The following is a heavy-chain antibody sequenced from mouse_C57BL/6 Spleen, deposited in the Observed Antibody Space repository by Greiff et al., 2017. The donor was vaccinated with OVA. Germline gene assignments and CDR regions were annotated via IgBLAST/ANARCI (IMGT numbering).Heavy chain of an antibody. Sequence: VQLQQPGAELVMPGASVKLSCKASGYTFTSYWMHWVKQRPGQGLEWIGEIDPSDSYTNYNQKFKGKSTLTVGKSSSTAYMQLSSLTSEDSAVYYCARGGDYDGAWFAYWGQGTLVTVSA. CDR1: GYTFTSYW. V-gene: IGHV1-69*01. CDR2: IDPSDSYT. D-gene: IGHD2-4*01. CDR3: ARGGDYDGAWFAY. J-gene: IGHJ3*01.